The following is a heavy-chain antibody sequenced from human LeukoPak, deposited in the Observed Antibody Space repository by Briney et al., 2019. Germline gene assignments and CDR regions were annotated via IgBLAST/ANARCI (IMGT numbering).Heavy chain of an antibody. Sequence: GASVKVSCKASGGTFSSYAISWVRQAPGQGLEWMGGIIPIFGTANYAQKFQGRVTITADKSTSTAYMELSSLRSEDTAVYYCARSRYCTNGVCYGAGAFDIWGQGTMVTVSS. V-gene: IGHV1-69*06. CDR1: GGTFSSYA. CDR2: IIPIFGTA. CDR3: ARSRYCTNGVCYGAGAFDI. D-gene: IGHD2-8*01. J-gene: IGHJ3*02.